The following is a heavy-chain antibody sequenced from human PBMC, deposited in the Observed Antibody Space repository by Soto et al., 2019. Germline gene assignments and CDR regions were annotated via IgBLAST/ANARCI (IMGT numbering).Heavy chain of an antibody. J-gene: IGHJ4*02. CDR1: GFTFSDYY. Sequence: GGSLRLSCAASGFTFSDYYMSWIRQAPGKGLEWVSYISSSGSTIYYADSVKGRFTISRDNAKNSLYLQMNSLRAEDTAVYYCARDRRLYSSGWCSFDYWGQGTLVTVSS. V-gene: IGHV3-11*01. D-gene: IGHD6-19*01. CDR2: ISSSGSTI. CDR3: ARDRRLYSSGWCSFDY.